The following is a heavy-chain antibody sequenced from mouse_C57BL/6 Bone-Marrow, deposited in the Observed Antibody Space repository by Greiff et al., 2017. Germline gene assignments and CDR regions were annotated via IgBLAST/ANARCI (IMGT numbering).Heavy chain of an antibody. CDR1: GYTFTSYG. CDR3: ARDSPNWDYFDY. J-gene: IGHJ2*01. V-gene: IGHV1-81*01. D-gene: IGHD4-1*01. Sequence: QVQLKQSGAELARPGASVKLSCKASGYTFTSYGISWVKQRTGQGLEWIGEIYPRSGNTYYNEKFKGKATLTADKSSSTAYMELRSLTSEDSAVYFCARDSPNWDYFDYWGQGTTLTVSS. CDR2: IYPRSGNT.